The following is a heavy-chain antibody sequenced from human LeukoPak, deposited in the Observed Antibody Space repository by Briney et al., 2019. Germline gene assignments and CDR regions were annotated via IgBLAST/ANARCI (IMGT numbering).Heavy chain of an antibody. CDR1: GFTFSSYE. CDR3: ARGRYSYGPHFDY. CDR2: ISSSGSTI. D-gene: IGHD5-18*01. Sequence: GGSLRLSCAASGFTFSSYEMNWVRQAPGKGLEWVSYISSSGSTIYYADSVKGRFTISRDNAKNSLYLQMNSLRAEHTAVYYCARGRYSYGPHFDYWGQGTLVTVSS. V-gene: IGHV3-48*03. J-gene: IGHJ4*02.